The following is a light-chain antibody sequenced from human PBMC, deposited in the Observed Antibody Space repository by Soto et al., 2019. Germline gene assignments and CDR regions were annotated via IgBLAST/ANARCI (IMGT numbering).Light chain of an antibody. Sequence: QSVLTQPASVSGSPGQSITISCTGTSSDVGGYNYVSWYQQYPGKAPKLIIYEVSDRPSGVSNRFSGSKSGNTASLTISGLQAEDEGDYYCSSYRSRDAHYVFGTGTKVTVL. CDR1: SSDVGGYNY. CDR2: EVS. CDR3: SSYRSRDAHYV. V-gene: IGLV2-14*01. J-gene: IGLJ1*01.